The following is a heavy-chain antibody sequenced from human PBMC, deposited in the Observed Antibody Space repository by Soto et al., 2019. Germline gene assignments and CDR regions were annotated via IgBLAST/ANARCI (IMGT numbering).Heavy chain of an antibody. CDR3: AREVQGYGDVGDAIDI. V-gene: IGHV1-2*04. J-gene: IGHJ3*02. Sequence: ASVKVSCKASGYTFTGYYMHWVRQAPGQGLEWMGWINPDSGGTNYAQKFQGWVTMTRDTSISTAYMELSSLRSDDPAVYYCAREVQGYGDVGDAIDIWGQGTMVTVSS. CDR1: GYTFTGYY. D-gene: IGHD4-17*01. CDR2: INPDSGGT.